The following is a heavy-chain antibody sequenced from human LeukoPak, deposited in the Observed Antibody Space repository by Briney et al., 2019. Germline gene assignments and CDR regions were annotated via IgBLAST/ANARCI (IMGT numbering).Heavy chain of an antibody. Sequence: PSETLSLTCTVSGGSISSYYWSWVRQSTGKGLEWIGRIYTDGSTNYNPSLKSRVTISVDTSKNQFSLKLSSVTAAETAVYYGARELAVRGVIPDWGQGTLVTVSS. CDR1: GGSISSYY. CDR2: IYTDGST. J-gene: IGHJ4*02. CDR3: ARELAVRGVIPD. V-gene: IGHV4-4*07. D-gene: IGHD3-10*02.